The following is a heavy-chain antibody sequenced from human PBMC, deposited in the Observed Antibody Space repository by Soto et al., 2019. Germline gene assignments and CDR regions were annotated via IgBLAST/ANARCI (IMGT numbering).Heavy chain of an antibody. CDR3: ARYTARDGYNFNFDY. D-gene: IGHD5-12*01. CDR2: IIPIFGTA. V-gene: IGHV1-69*01. Sequence: QVQLVQSGAEVKKPGSSVKVSCKASGGTFSSYAISWVRQAPGQGLEWMGGIIPIFGTANYAQKFQGRVIITADESTITAYMDLSSLRSEDTAVYYCARYTARDGYNFNFDYWGQGTLVTVSS. CDR1: GGTFSSYA. J-gene: IGHJ4*02.